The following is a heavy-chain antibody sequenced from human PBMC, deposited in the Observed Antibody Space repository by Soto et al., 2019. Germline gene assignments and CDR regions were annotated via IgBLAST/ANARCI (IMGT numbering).Heavy chain of an antibody. Sequence: GASVKVSCKASGYTFTSYAMHWVRQAPGQRLEWMGWINAGNGNTKYSQKFQGRVTITRDTSASTAYMELSSLRSEDTAVYYCARVSYYYDSSGYPEYFQHWGQGTLVTVSS. J-gene: IGHJ1*01. D-gene: IGHD3-22*01. V-gene: IGHV1-3*01. CDR1: GYTFTSYA. CDR3: ARVSYYYDSSGYPEYFQH. CDR2: INAGNGNT.